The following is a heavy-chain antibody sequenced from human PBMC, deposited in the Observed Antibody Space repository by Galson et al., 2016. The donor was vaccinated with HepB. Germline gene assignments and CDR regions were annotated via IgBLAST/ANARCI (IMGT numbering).Heavy chain of an antibody. J-gene: IGHJ4*02. Sequence: SLRLSCAASGFIFNNYAMTWVRQAPGKGLEWVSTVSGNGYITYYADSVRGRFTISRDNSKDMIYLQMNNLRAQDTAIYYCVAGAGWLPDYWGQGTLVSVSS. CDR3: VAGAGWLPDY. V-gene: IGHV3-23*01. CDR2: VSGNGYIT. CDR1: GFIFNNYA. D-gene: IGHD6-19*01.